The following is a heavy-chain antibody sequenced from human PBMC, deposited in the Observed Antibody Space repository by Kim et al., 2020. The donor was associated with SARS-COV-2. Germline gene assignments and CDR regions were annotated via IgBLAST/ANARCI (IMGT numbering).Heavy chain of an antibody. D-gene: IGHD4-17*01. V-gene: IGHV3-11*05. CDR3: ARDGEAYGDHRIDY. J-gene: IGHJ4*02. CDR1: GFTFSDYY. CDR2: ISSSSSYT. Sequence: GGSLRLSCAASGFTFSDYYMSWIRQAPGKGLEWVSDISSSSSYTNYADSVKGQFTISRDNAKNSLYLQMNSLRAEDTAVYYCARDGEAYGDHRIDYWGQGTLVTVSS.